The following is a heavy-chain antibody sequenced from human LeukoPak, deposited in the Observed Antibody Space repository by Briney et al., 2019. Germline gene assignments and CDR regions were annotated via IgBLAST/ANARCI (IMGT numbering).Heavy chain of an antibody. V-gene: IGHV4-30-2*01. D-gene: IGHD3-3*01. Sequence: SETLSLTCAVSGGSISSGGYSWSWIRQPPGKGLEWIGYIYHSGSTYYNPSLKSRVTISVDRSKNQFSPKLSSVTAADTAVYYCAREGAGLREWYYFDYWGQGTLVTVSS. J-gene: IGHJ4*02. CDR3: AREGAGLREWYYFDY. CDR1: GGSISSGGYS. CDR2: IYHSGST.